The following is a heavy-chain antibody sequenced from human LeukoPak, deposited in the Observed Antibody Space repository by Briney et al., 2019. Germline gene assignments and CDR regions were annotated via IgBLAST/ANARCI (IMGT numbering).Heavy chain of an antibody. CDR1: GGSISSYY. V-gene: IGHV4-59*08. J-gene: IGHJ4*02. Sequence: SETLSLTCTVSGGSISSYYWSWVRQPPGKGLEWIGYIYYSGSTNYNPSLKSRVTISVDTSKNQFSLKLSSVTAADTAVYYCARGPWRGGYFDYWGQGTLVTVSS. CDR3: ARGPWRGGYFDY. D-gene: IGHD3-3*01. CDR2: IYYSGST.